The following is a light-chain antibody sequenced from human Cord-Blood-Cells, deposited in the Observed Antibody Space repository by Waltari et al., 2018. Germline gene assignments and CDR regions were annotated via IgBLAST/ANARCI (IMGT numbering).Light chain of an antibody. Sequence: QSALTQPRSVSGSPGQSATISCPGTSSAVGGYNYVSWYQQHPGKAPKLMIYDVSKRPSGVPDRFSGSKSVHTASLTISGLQAEDEADYYCCSYAGSYTSYVFGTGTKVTVL. CDR1: SSAVGGYNY. CDR3: CSYAGSYTSYV. CDR2: DVS. J-gene: IGLJ1*01. V-gene: IGLV2-11*01.